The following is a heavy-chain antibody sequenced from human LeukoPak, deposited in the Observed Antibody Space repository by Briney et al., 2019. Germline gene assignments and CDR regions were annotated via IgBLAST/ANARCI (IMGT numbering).Heavy chain of an antibody. CDR3: ARGSSGTHLDY. CDR2: IIPIFGTA. CDR1: GGTFSSYA. V-gene: IGHV1-69*13. D-gene: IGHD1-26*01. J-gene: IGHJ4*02. Sequence: GGSVNVSCKASGGTFSSYAIGWVRQAPGQGVEWMGGIIPIFGTANYAQKFQGRVTITADESTSTAYMELSSLRSEDTAVYYCARGSSGTHLDYWGQGTLVTVSS.